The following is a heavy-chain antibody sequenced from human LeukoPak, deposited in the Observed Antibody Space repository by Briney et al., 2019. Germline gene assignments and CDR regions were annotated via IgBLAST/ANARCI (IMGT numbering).Heavy chain of an antibody. CDR1: GGSISSYY. D-gene: IGHD1-26*01. J-gene: IGHJ3*02. Sequence: PSETLSLTCTVSGGSISSYYWSWIRQPPGKGLEWIGYIYYSGSTSYNPSLKSRVTISVDTSKKQFSLKLSSVTAADTAFYYCAIYIVSYPHDAFDIWGQGTMVTVSS. V-gene: IGHV4-59*01. CDR3: AIYIVSYPHDAFDI. CDR2: IYYSGST.